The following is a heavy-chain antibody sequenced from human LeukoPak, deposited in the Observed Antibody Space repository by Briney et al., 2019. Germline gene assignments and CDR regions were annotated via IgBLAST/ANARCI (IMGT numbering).Heavy chain of an antibody. J-gene: IGHJ5*02. V-gene: IGHV3-21*01. CDR1: GFTFGSYS. Sequence: GGSLRLSCAASGFTFGSYSMNWVRQAPGKGLEWVSSISSSSSYIYYADSVKGRFTISRDNAKNSLYLQMNSLRAEDTAVYYCARRLGAVAPNWFDPWGQGTLVTVSS. D-gene: IGHD6-19*01. CDR3: ARRLGAVAPNWFDP. CDR2: ISSSSSYI.